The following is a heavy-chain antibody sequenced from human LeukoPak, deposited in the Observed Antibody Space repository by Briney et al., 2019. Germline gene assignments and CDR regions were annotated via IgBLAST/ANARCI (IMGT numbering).Heavy chain of an antibody. D-gene: IGHD6-13*01. CDR1: GFTFTTYA. Sequence: GGSLRLSCAASGFTFTTYAINWVRQAPGKGLEWVSGISGGGDKAYYADSVNGRFTISRDNSKNTVSLHMSSLRAEDTPRYYCVKVLAAAGTGGGFDVWGQGTRVAVSS. CDR2: ISGGGDKA. CDR3: VKVLAAAGTGGGFDV. V-gene: IGHV3-23*01. J-gene: IGHJ3*01.